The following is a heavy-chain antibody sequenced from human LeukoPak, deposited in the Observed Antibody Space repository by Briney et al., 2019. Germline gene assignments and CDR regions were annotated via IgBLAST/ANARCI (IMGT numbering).Heavy chain of an antibody. CDR3: AKSNGYGLIDI. J-gene: IGHJ3*02. CDR2: IYYSGTT. Sequence: SETLSLTCTVSSGSISSYYWSWIRQTPGKELEWIGYIYYSGTTNYNPSLNSRVTISLDASNKQLSLTLSSVTAEDTAVYYCAKSNGYGLIDIWGQGTMVTVSS. D-gene: IGHD3-22*01. V-gene: IGHV4-59*13. CDR1: SGSISSYY.